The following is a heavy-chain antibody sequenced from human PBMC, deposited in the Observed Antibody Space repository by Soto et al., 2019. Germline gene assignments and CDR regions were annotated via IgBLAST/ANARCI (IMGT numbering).Heavy chain of an antibody. D-gene: IGHD3-22*01. CDR3: ARGADYDSSGIRLNWFDP. CDR2: ISSSSSTI. J-gene: IGHJ5*02. V-gene: IGHV3-48*02. CDR1: GFTFSSYD. Sequence: EVQLVESGGGLVQPGGSLRLSCAASGFTFSSYDMNWVRQAPGKGLEWVSYISSSSSTIYYADSVKGRFTISRDNATNSLYLQMNSLRDEDTAVYYCARGADYDSSGIRLNWFDPWGQGTLVTVSS.